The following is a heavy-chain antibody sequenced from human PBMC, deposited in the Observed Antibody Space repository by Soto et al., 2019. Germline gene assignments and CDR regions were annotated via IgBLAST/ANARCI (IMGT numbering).Heavy chain of an antibody. V-gene: IGHV3-9*01. Sequence: EVQLVESGGGLVQPGRSLRLSCAASGFTFDGYAMHWVRQAPGKGLEWVSGISGNSGSTCYADSVKGRFTISRDNAKNSLYLQMNSLRAEDTAVYYCAKVLYYDSYACDIWGQGTMVTVSS. D-gene: IGHD3-3*01. CDR1: GFTFDGYA. CDR2: ISGNSGST. J-gene: IGHJ3*02. CDR3: AKVLYYDSYACDI.